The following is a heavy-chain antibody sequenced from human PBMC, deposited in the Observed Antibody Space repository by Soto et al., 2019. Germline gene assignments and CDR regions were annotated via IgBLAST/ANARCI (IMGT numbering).Heavy chain of an antibody. CDR3: ARHVPAAGYYYGMDV. D-gene: IGHD2-2*01. V-gene: IGHV1-69*12. CDR1: GGTFSSYA. CDR2: IIPVFGTA. Sequence: QVQLVQSGAEVKKPGSSVKVSCKASGGTFSSYAISWVRQAPGQGLEWMGGIIPVFGTANYAQKFQGRVTLTADESTSTAYMELSSLRSEATAVYYCARHVPAAGYYYGMDVWGQGTTVTVSS. J-gene: IGHJ6*02.